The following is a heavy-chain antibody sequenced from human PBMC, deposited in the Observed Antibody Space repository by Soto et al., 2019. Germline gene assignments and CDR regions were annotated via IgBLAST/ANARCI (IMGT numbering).Heavy chain of an antibody. J-gene: IGHJ4*02. Sequence: ASVKVSCKASGGTFSSYRINWVRQAPGQGLEWVGGIVPVYRTADYAQKFQGRFSITADESARTTYLELSSLKSQDTAVYYCAGDSRGKLNSSWGQGTLVTVSS. D-gene: IGHD6-13*01. CDR2: IVPVYRTA. V-gene: IGHV1-69*13. CDR1: GGTFSSYR. CDR3: AGDSRGKLNSS.